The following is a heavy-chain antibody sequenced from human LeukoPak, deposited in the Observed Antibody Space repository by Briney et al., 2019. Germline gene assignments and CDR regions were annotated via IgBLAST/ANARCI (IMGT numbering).Heavy chain of an antibody. Sequence: ASVKVSCKASGYTFTGYYMHWVRQAPGQGLEWMGWINPNSGGTNYAQKFQGRVTMTRDTSISTAYMELSRLRSDDTAVCYCARVHYYDSSGDVWGQGTLVTVSS. CDR2: INPNSGGT. V-gene: IGHV1-2*02. J-gene: IGHJ4*02. CDR3: ARVHYYDSSGDV. D-gene: IGHD3-22*01. CDR1: GYTFTGYY.